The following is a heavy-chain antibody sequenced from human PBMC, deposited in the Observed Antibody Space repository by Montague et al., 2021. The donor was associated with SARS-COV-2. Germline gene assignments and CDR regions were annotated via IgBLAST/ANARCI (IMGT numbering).Heavy chain of an antibody. CDR3: ARGWNYAFDI. Sequence: CAISGDSVSRNNPAWNWIRQSPSRGLEWLGRTYYGSSWNTDYAVSAKSRITISPDTSKNQFSLHPNSVTPEDTAVYYCARGWNYAFDIWGQGTMVTVSS. V-gene: IGHV6-1*01. CDR2: TYYGSSWNT. D-gene: IGHD1-7*01. CDR1: GDSVSRNNPA. J-gene: IGHJ3*02.